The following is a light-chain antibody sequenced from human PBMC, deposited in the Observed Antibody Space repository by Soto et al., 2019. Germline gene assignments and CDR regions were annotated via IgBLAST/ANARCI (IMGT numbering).Light chain of an antibody. CDR1: QSVLFVSNNKNF. CDR2: WAS. Sequence: VLTQSPDSLAVSLGGRATIHCRSNQSVLFVSNNKNFLAWYQQKPGQPPKLFLNWASTRESGVPDRFSGSGSGTEFTLTISRLHAEDVAIYYCQQFVHAPTFGQGTKVEI. V-gene: IGKV4-1*01. CDR3: QQFVHAPT. J-gene: IGKJ1*01.